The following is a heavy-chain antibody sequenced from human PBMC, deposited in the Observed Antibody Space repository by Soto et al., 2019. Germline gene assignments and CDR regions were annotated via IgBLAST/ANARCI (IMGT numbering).Heavy chain of an antibody. Sequence: GGSLRLSCAASGFTFGSYGMHWVRQAPGKGLEWVAVISYDGSNKYYADSVKGRFTISRDNSKNTLYLQMNSLRAEDTAVYYCAKDQGIVVVPAAIGLSYYYYGMDVWGQGTTVTVSS. V-gene: IGHV3-30*18. D-gene: IGHD2-2*01. J-gene: IGHJ6*02. CDR3: AKDQGIVVVPAAIGLSYYYYGMDV. CDR2: ISYDGSNK. CDR1: GFTFGSYG.